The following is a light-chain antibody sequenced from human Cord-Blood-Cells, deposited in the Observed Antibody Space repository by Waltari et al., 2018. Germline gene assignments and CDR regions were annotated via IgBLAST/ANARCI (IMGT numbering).Light chain of an antibody. CDR2: RNN. V-gene: IGLV1-47*01. CDR1: SSNIGSNY. CDR3: AAWDDSLSGWV. Sequence: QSVLTQPPSASGTPGQRVTIPCSGSSSNIGSNYVYWYQQLPGTAPKLHIYRNNQRPSGVPDRCSGSKSGTSASLAISGLRSEDEADYYCAAWDDSLSGWVFGGGTKLTVL. J-gene: IGLJ3*02.